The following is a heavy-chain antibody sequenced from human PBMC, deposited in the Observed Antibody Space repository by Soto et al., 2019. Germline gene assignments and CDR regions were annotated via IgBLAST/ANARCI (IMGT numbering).Heavy chain of an antibody. CDR3: ARDQTSDDAFDL. CDR2: ISSSSSYI. D-gene: IGHD6-6*01. V-gene: IGHV3-21*01. Sequence: XGSLILSCAASGCTFSSYSMNWVRQAPGKGLEWVSSISSSSSYIYYADSVKGRFTISRDNAKNSLYLQMNSLRAEDTAVYYCARDQTSDDAFDLCSQGAMVT. J-gene: IGHJ3*01. CDR1: GCTFSSYS.